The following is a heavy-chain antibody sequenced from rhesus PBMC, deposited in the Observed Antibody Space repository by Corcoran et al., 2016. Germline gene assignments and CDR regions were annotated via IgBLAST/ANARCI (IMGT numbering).Heavy chain of an antibody. Sequence: QVQLVQSGAEVKKPGSSVKVSCKASGYTFTDYYMHWVRQAPRQRLEWMGWINPYNGNTKYAQKFPGRGTMTRDTSTSTAYMELSSLRSEDTAVYYCAREDTATVNNEGFDYWGQGVLVTVSS. D-gene: IGHD5-12*01. J-gene: IGHJ4*01. CDR3: AREDTATVNNEGFDY. CDR1: GYTFTDYY. V-gene: IGHV1S2*01. CDR2: INPYNGNT.